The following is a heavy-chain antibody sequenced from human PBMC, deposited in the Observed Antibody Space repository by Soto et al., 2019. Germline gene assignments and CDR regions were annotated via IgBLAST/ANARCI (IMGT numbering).Heavy chain of an antibody. V-gene: IGHV1-8*01. CDR3: ARGRGGYCSGGVCYRFLDP. D-gene: IGHD2-15*01. CDR2: MNPNSGDT. J-gene: IGHJ5*02. Sequence: GASVKVSCKASGDTFTNYETICVRQATGQVLEWMGWMNPNSGDTVYAQKFQGRVTMTRDSSISTAYMELSSLTSEDTAVYYCARGRGGYCSGGVCYRFLDPWGQGTLVTVSS. CDR1: GDTFTNYE.